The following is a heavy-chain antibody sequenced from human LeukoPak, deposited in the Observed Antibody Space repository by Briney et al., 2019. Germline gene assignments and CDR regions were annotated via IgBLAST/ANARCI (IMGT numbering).Heavy chain of an antibody. CDR1: GFTVSSNY. CDR2: IYSGGST. V-gene: IGHV3-53*01. CDR3: ASEDVDTAIGAFDI. J-gene: IGHJ3*02. Sequence: GGSLRLSCAASGFTVSSNYMSWVRQAPGKGLEWVSVIYSGGSTYYADSVKGRFTISRDNSKNTLYLQMNSLRAEDTAVYYCASEDVDTAIGAFDIWGQGTMVTVSS. D-gene: IGHD5-18*01.